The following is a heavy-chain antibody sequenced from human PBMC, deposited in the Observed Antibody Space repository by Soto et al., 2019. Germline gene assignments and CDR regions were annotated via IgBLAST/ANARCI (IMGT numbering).Heavy chain of an antibody. Sequence: PGGSLRLSCAASGFTFSDYYMSWIRQAPGKGLEWVSYISSSGSTIYYADSVKGRFTISRDNAKNSLYLQMNSLRAEDTAVYYCARDHCISTSCFLFDPWGQGTLVTVSS. CDR3: ARDHCISTSCFLFDP. V-gene: IGHV3-11*01. J-gene: IGHJ5*02. CDR1: GFTFSDYY. CDR2: ISSSGSTI. D-gene: IGHD2-2*01.